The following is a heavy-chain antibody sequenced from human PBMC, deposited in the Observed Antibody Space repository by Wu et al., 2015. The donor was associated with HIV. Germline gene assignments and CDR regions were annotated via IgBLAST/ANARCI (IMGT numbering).Heavy chain of an antibody. CDR3: ARDRRPSQYYFEY. V-gene: IGHV1-69*05. CDR2: VIPTFGSR. CDR1: GGNFRSYL. J-gene: IGHJ4*02. Sequence: QVQLVQSGAEVRRPGSTVKVSCKASGGNFRSYLFSWVRQAPGQGLEWMGGVIPTFGSRNYAQKFQDRVTISTDESTSTVYMELSSLRSEDTAIYYCARDRRPSQYYFEYWGQGTLVTVSS. D-gene: IGHD6-6*01.